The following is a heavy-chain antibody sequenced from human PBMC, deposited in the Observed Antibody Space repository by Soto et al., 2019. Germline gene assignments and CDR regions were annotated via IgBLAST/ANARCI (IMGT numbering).Heavy chain of an antibody. J-gene: IGHJ6*02. CDR1: GYSFASYW. CDR3: ARRLPGAKNRYNPYYFQGLDV. Sequence: PVESLKISCKGSGYSFASYWINWVRQVPGKGLEWMGRIDPTDSYTNCSPSFQGRVTLSADKSISTVYLQWSSLGASDTATYYCARRLPGAKNRYNPYYFQGLDVWGQGTTVTVS. V-gene: IGHV5-10-1*01. D-gene: IGHD1-1*01. CDR2: IDPTDSYT.